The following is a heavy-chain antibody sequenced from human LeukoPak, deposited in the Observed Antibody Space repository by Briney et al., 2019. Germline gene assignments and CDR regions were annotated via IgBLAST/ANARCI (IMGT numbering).Heavy chain of an antibody. Sequence: GSLRLSCAASGFSFSSYWMHWVRQAPGKGLVWVSRISSDESIINYADSVKGRFTISRDNAKNTLYLQMNSLRVEDTAVYYCARPAVAGLRAGGYDYWGQGTLVTVSS. CDR2: ISSDESII. V-gene: IGHV3-74*01. CDR1: GFSFSSYW. D-gene: IGHD6-19*01. CDR3: ARPAVAGLRAGGYDY. J-gene: IGHJ4*02.